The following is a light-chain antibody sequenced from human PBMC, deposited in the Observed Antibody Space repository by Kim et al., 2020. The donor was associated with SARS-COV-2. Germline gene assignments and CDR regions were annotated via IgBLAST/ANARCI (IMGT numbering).Light chain of an antibody. CDR2: GAS. J-gene: IGKJ2*01. V-gene: IGKV3-15*01. CDR1: HSISSH. CDR3: QQYNNWPPYT. Sequence: VMTQSPATLSVSPGERATLSCRASHSISSHLAWYQQKPGQAPRLLIYGASARATGVPARFSGSGSGTEFTIAISSLQSEDFAVYYCQQYNNWPPYTFGQGTKLEI.